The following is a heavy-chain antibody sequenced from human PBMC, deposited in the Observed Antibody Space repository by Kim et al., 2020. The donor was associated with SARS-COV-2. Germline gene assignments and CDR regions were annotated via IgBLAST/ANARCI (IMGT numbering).Heavy chain of an antibody. J-gene: IGHJ4*02. D-gene: IGHD1-1*01. Sequence: SENFYADSVHGRFTIARDNGKNSLYLQMDSRRADDTAVYHCARGGSWTFDCWGRGTLVTVSS. V-gene: IGHV3-7*01. CDR3: ARGGSWTFDC. CDR2: SEN.